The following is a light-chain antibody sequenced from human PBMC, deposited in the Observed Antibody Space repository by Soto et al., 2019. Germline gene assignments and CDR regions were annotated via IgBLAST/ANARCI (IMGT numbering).Light chain of an antibody. V-gene: IGLV1-47*01. Sequence: QSVLTQPPSASGTPGQTVTISCSGTNSSIGSNYVYWYQQHPATDPKHLIYTNNQRPSAVPDQFSGANSATSAALATGGLRSEDEADYYCAAWDDSLSGWVFGGGTKLTVL. J-gene: IGLJ3*02. CDR1: NSSIGSNY. CDR3: AAWDDSLSGWV. CDR2: TNN.